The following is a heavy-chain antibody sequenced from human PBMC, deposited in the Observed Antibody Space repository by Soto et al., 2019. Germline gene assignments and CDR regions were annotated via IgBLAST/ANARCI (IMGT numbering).Heavy chain of an antibody. D-gene: IGHD3-22*01. CDR3: AKIGIPDYYDSSGYAY. V-gene: IGHV3-30*18. CDR2: ISYDGGNK. J-gene: IGHJ4*02. Sequence: GGSLRLSCAVSEFTFSSYGMHWVRQAPGKGLEWVAVISYDGGNKYYADSVKGRFTISRDNSKNTLYLQMNSLRAGDTAVYYCAKIGIPDYYDSSGYAYWGQGTLVTVSS. CDR1: EFTFSSYG.